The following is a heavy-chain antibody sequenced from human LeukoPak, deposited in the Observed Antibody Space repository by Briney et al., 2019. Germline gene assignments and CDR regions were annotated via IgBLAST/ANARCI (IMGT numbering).Heavy chain of an antibody. J-gene: IGHJ5*02. CDR3: ARSGRDSSSWSNNWFDP. CDR2: IYIRGSH. CDR1: GGSISSYY. D-gene: IGHD6-13*01. V-gene: IGHV4-4*07. Sequence: SETLSLTWPVSGGSISSYYWSWIRQPVEKGLEWIGRIYIRGSHNYNPSLRSRVTMSVDTSKNQFSLKLSSVTAADTAVYYCARSGRDSSSWSNNWFDPWGQGTLATVSS.